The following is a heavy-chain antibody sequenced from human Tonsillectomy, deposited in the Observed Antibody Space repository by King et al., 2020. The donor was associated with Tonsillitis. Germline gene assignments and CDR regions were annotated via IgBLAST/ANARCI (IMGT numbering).Heavy chain of an antibody. CDR3: AKAAYWGSADY. CDR2: INPNSGDT. J-gene: IGHJ4*02. Sequence: VQLVESGAEVKKPGASVKVSCKASGYTFTGYFMHWVRQAPGQGLEWMGWINPNSGDTNFAQKFQGRVTMTRDTSISTAYMELSRLKSDDTAVYYCAKAAYWGSADYWGQGTLVTVSS. V-gene: IGHV1-2*02. CDR1: GYTFTGYF. D-gene: IGHD7-27*01.